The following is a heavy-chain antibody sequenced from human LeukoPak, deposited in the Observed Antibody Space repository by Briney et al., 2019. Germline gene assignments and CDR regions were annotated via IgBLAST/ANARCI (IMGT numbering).Heavy chain of an antibody. CDR3: ARDFLVVVAATTFDY. D-gene: IGHD2-15*01. CDR1: GFTFSSYA. J-gene: IGHJ4*02. V-gene: IGHV3-30-3*01. Sequence: GRSLRLSCAASGFTFSSYAMQWVRQAPGKGLDWVAGIPYDGSNKYYADSVKGRFTISRDNSKNTLYLQMNSLRAEDTAVYYCARDFLVVVAATTFDYWGQGTLVTVSS. CDR2: IPYDGSNK.